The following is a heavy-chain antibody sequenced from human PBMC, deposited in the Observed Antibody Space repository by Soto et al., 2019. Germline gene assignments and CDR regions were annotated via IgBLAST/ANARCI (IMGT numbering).Heavy chain of an antibody. D-gene: IGHD3-10*01. CDR3: ARGGYGSGSYYPPYGVDV. CDR2: IIPIFGTA. J-gene: IGHJ6*02. CDR1: GGTFSSYV. V-gene: IGHV1-69*12. Sequence: QVQLVQSGAEVKKPGSSVKVSCKASGGTFSSYVISWVRQAPGQGLEWMGGIIPIFGTANYAQKFQGRVTRAADGSPSTACMEMGSLRSEDTAVYYWARGGYGSGSYYPPYGVDVWGRGSTVTVSS.